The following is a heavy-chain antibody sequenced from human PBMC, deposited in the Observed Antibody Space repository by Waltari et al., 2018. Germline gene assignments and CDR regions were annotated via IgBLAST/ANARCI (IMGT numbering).Heavy chain of an antibody. V-gene: IGHV4-39*01. CDR2: IYYSGST. CDR1: GGSISSSSYY. Sequence: QLQLQESGPGLVKPSETLSLTCTVSGGSISSSSYYWGWIRQPPGKGLEWIGSIYYSGSTYYNPSLKSRVTISVDTSKNQFSLKLSSVTAADTAVYYCARGHIVVVVAANWFDPWGQGTLVTVSS. D-gene: IGHD2-15*01. J-gene: IGHJ5*02. CDR3: ARGHIVVVVAANWFDP.